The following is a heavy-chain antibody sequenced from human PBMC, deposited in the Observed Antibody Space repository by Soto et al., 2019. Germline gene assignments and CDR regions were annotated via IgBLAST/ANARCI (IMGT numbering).Heavy chain of an antibody. Sequence: EVQLVESGGGLVQPGGSLRLSCAASGFTFSTYWMNWVRQAPGKGLQWVANIKEDGSEEYYVDSVKGRFTISRDNTEYSLYLDMNSLRGEDTAVYYCARDWGAPGRGSALGYYYHFGMDVWGQGTTVTVPS. CDR2: IKEDGSEE. V-gene: IGHV3-7*05. J-gene: IGHJ6*02. CDR1: GFTFSTYW. CDR3: ARDWGAPGRGSALGYYYHFGMDV. D-gene: IGHD3-16*01.